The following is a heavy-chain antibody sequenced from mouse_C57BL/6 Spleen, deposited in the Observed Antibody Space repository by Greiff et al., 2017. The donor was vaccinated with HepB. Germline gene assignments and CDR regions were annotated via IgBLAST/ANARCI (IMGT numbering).Heavy chain of an antibody. CDR1: GFTFSSYG. Sequence: EVQLVESGGDLVKPGGSLKLSCAASGFTFSSYGMSWVRQTPDKRLEWVATISSGGSYTYYPDSVKGRFTISRDNAKNTLYLQMSSLKSEDTAMYYCAKGDYGDYYAMDYWGQGTSVTVSS. J-gene: IGHJ4*01. D-gene: IGHD2-4*01. V-gene: IGHV5-6*01. CDR2: ISSGGSYT. CDR3: AKGDYGDYYAMDY.